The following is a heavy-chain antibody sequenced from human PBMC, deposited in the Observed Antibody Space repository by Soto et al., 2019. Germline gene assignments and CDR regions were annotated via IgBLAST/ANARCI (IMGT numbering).Heavy chain of an antibody. CDR3: AKGIYLGRCGYYLDF. J-gene: IGHJ4*02. D-gene: IGHD3-22*01. V-gene: IGHV4-39*01. Sequence: QLQLQESGPGLVKPSETLSLSCSVSGDSIRNRDYYWAWIRQPPGKGLEWIVSRYDDASTFYNPSLKRQVTISIDTSKKQLSLKVTSVTAADTVVYYCAKGIYLGRCGYYLDFWGQGTLVTVSS. CDR1: GDSIRNRDYY. CDR2: RYDDAST.